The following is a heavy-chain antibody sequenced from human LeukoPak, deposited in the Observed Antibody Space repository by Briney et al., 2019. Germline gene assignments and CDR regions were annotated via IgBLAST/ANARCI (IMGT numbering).Heavy chain of an antibody. V-gene: IGHV3-30-3*01. CDR1: GFTFSSYA. CDR3: ARDMLDTAMDDY. CDR2: ISYDGSNK. J-gene: IGHJ4*02. Sequence: GGSLRLSCAASGFTFSSYAMHWVRQAPGKGLEWVAVISYDGSNKYYADSVKGRFTISRDNSKNTLYLQMNSLRAEDTAVYYCARDMLDTAMDDYWGQGTLVTVS. D-gene: IGHD5-18*01.